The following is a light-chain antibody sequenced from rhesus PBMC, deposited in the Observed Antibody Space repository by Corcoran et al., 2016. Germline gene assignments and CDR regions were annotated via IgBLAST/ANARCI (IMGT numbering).Light chain of an antibody. CDR1: ENVNNY. J-gene: IGKJ2*01. CDR3: QQYSSSPYS. Sequence: DIQMTQSPSSLSASVGDRLTITCRASENVNNYLHWYQQKPGKAPKLLIYAASTLQSGVPSRFSGNGSGTDYTLPISSLQSEDFATYYCQQYSSSPYSFGQGTKVEIK. CDR2: AAS. V-gene: IGKV1-74*01.